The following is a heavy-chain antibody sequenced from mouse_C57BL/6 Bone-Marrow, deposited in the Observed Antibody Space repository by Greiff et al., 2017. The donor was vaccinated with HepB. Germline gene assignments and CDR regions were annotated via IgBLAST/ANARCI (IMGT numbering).Heavy chain of an antibody. Sequence: VMLVESGAELARPGASVKLSCKASGYTFTSYGISWVKQRTGQGLEWIGEIYPRSGNTYYNEKFKGKATLTADKSSSTAYMELRSLTSEDAAVYFCARYAAMDYWGQGTSVTVSS. V-gene: IGHV1-81*01. CDR2: IYPRSGNT. CDR1: GYTFTSYG. CDR3: ARYAAMDY. J-gene: IGHJ4*01.